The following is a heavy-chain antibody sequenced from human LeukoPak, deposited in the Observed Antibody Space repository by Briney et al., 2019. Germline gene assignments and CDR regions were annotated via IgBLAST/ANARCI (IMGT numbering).Heavy chain of an antibody. CDR1: GGSFSGYY. Sequence: SDTLSLTCAVYGGSFSGYYWSWIRQPQGKGLEWIGEINHSGSTNYNPSLKSRVTISVDTSKNQFSLKLSSVTAADTAVYYCARGRKITMVRGVIITNFPYFDYWGQGTLVTVSS. V-gene: IGHV4-34*01. J-gene: IGHJ4*02. D-gene: IGHD3-10*01. CDR2: INHSGST. CDR3: ARGRKITMVRGVIITNFPYFDY.